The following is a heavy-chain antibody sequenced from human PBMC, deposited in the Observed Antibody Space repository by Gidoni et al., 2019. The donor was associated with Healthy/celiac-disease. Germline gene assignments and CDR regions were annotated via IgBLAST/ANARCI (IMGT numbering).Heavy chain of an antibody. CDR3: AKDLISSWSYWFDP. Sequence: EVQRLESGGGWVQPGGSLRLSGAASGFTFSSYAMSCVRQAPGTGLVWVSAISGCVGSTYYADSVKGRFTSSRDTSKNTLYLQMNSLRAEDTAVYYCAKDLISSWSYWFDPWGQVTLVTVSS. D-gene: IGHD6-13*01. V-gene: IGHV3-23*01. CDR2: ISGCVGST. CDR1: GFTFSSYA. J-gene: IGHJ5*02.